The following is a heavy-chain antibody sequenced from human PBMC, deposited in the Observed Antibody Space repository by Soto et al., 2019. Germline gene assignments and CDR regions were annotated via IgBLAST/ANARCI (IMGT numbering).Heavy chain of an antibody. D-gene: IGHD4-17*01. V-gene: IGHV1-18*01. CDR1: GYTFPSST. Sequence: QVQLVQSGAEVKKPGASVKVSCKASGYTFPSSTISWVRQAPGQGLEWMGWISAYNGNTKYAQKLQGRVTMTTATPTSPGYMELRDLRSDDTAMYFCAIANYGDNDYWGQGTLVTVSS. J-gene: IGHJ4*02. CDR3: AIANYGDNDY. CDR2: ISAYNGNT.